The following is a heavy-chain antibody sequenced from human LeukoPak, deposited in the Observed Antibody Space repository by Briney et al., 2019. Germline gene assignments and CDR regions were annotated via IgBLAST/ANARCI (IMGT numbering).Heavy chain of an antibody. D-gene: IGHD6-19*01. V-gene: IGHV4-59*12. CDR3: ARDGSGWLGY. CDR2: IYYSGST. Sequence: KTSETLSLTCTVSGGSISSYYWSWIRQPPGKGLEWIGYIYYSGSTNYNPSLKSRVTISVDTSKNQFSLKLTSVTAADTAVYYCARDGSGWLGYWGQGTLVTVSS. CDR1: GGSISSYY. J-gene: IGHJ4*02.